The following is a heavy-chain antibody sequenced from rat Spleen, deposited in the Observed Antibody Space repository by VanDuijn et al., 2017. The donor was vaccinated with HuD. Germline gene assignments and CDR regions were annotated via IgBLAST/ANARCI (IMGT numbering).Heavy chain of an antibody. V-gene: IGHV2S8*01. J-gene: IGHJ2*01. Sequence: QVQLKETGPGLVKPSLTLSLTCTVSGFSLSSYGVIWVRQPPGKGLEWIAAISTGGNTYYNSGLKSRLGISRDTSKSQVFLKMNSLQTEDTAIYFCVRERVPGFAFYFDYWGQGVMVTVSS. CDR2: ISTGGNT. CDR3: VRERVPGFAFYFDY. CDR1: GFSLSSYG. D-gene: IGHD1-4*01.